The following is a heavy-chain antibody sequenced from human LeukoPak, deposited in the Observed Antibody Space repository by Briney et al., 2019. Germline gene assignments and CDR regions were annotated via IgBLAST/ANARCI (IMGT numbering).Heavy chain of an antibody. D-gene: IGHD1-26*01. CDR1: GFTFSSYS. CDR3: ARDGGSYSPPFDY. Sequence: AGGSLRLSCAASGFTFSSYSMNWVRQAPGKGLEWVSSISSSSSYIYYADSVKGRFTISRDNAKNSLYLQMNSLRAEDTAVYYCARDGGSYSPPFDYWGQGTLVTVSS. J-gene: IGHJ4*02. CDR2: ISSSSSYI. V-gene: IGHV3-21*01.